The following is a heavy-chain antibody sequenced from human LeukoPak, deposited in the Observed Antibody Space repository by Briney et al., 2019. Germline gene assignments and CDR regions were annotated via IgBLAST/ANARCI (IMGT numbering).Heavy chain of an antibody. CDR2: IWYDGSNK. Sequence: GGSLRLPCAASGFTFSSYGMHWVRQAPGKGLEWVAVIWYDGSNKYYADSVKGRFTISRDNSKNTLYLQTNSLRAEHTAVYYCARDLGAVAGTVFDYWGQGTLVTVSS. V-gene: IGHV3-33*01. D-gene: IGHD6-19*01. CDR3: ARDLGAVAGTVFDY. J-gene: IGHJ4*02. CDR1: GFTFSSYG.